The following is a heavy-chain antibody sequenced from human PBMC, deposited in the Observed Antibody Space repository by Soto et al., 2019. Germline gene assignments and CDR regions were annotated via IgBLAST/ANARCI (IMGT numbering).Heavy chain of an antibody. V-gene: IGHV3-30*18. Sequence: QVQLVESGGGVVQPGRSLRLSCAAPGFTFSSYGMHWVRQAPGKGLEWVAVISYDGSNKYYADSVKGRFTISRDNSKNTLYLQMNSLRAEDTAVYYCAKDRGFVVVGAARPDYWGQGTLVTVSS. J-gene: IGHJ4*02. D-gene: IGHD2-15*01. CDR2: ISYDGSNK. CDR3: AKDRGFVVVGAARPDY. CDR1: GFTFSSYG.